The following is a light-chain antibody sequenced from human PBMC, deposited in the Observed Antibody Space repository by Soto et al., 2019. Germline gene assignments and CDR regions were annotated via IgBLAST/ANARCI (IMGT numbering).Light chain of an antibody. V-gene: IGKV3-20*01. CDR2: GAS. CDR3: QQYRRSPPPT. J-gene: IGKJ1*01. Sequence: EIVLTQSPGTLSLSPGERATLSCRASQSVSSNYLAWYRQKPGQAPRLLIYGASSRATGIPDRFSGSGSETDFTLTIRRLEPEDFAVYYCQQYRRSPPPTVGQGTKLEIK. CDR1: QSVSSNY.